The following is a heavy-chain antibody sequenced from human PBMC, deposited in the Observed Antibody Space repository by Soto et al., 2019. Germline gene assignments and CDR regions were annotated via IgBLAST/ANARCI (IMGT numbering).Heavy chain of an antibody. CDR1: GFTFSSKA. J-gene: IGHJ6*02. D-gene: IGHD3-10*01. CDR2: ISYDGNNK. Sequence: GRSLRLSCAASGFTFSSKAMHWVRQAPGKGLEWVAIISYDGNNKHYADSVKGRFTISRDNSKNTLYLQMNSLRGEDTAVFYCAKGRDFYGYSGMDVWGQGATVTVAS. CDR3: AKGRDFYGYSGMDV. V-gene: IGHV3-30-3*01.